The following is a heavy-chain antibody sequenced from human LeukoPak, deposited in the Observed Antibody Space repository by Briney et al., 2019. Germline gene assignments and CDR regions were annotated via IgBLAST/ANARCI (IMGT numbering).Heavy chain of an antibody. CDR2: IRPDGSNK. J-gene: IGHJ4*02. Sequence: GGSLRLSCAASGFTFRIYGMHWVRQAPGKGLEWVAFIRPDGSNKYYADSVKGRFTISRDNSKNTLYLQMNSLRAEDTAVYYCAKGPVLSNSNRFDYWGQGTLVTVSS. CDR1: GFTFRIYG. V-gene: IGHV3-30*02. D-gene: IGHD4-11*01. CDR3: AKGPVLSNSNRFDY.